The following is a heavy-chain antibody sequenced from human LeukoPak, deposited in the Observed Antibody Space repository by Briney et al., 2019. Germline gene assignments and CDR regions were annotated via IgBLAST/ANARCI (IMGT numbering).Heavy chain of an antibody. CDR2: IWYDGSNK. Sequence: QPGRSLRLSCAASGFTFSSYAMHWVRQAPGKGLEWVAFIWYDGSNKYYAESVKGRFTISRDNSKHTLYLQMNSLRAEDTAVYYCARDLWQGYGSGHDAFDIWGPGTMVTVSS. D-gene: IGHD6-19*01. CDR3: ARDLWQGYGSGHDAFDI. CDR1: GFTFSSYA. V-gene: IGHV3-33*08. J-gene: IGHJ3*02.